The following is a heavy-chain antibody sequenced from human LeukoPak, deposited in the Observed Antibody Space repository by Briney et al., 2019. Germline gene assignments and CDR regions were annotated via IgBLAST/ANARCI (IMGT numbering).Heavy chain of an antibody. V-gene: IGHV5-51*01. Sequence: GESLKISCKGSGYSFTSYWIGWVRQMPGKGLEWMGIIYPGDSDTRYSPSFQGQVTISADKSISTAYLQWSSLKASDTAMYYCARLFLYDYAWGSSVRYFDYWGQGTLVTVSS. CDR2: IYPGDSDT. D-gene: IGHD3-16*01. J-gene: IGHJ4*02. CDR3: ARLFLYDYAWGSSVRYFDY. CDR1: GYSFTSYW.